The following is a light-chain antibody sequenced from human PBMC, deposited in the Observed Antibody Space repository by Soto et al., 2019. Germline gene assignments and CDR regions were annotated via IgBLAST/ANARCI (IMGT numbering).Light chain of an antibody. CDR1: TGAVTGGYY. CDR3: LLYYGGAQLI. Sequence: QTVVTQEPSLTVSPGGTVTLTCASSTGAVTGGYYPNWFQRKPGQAPRPLIYSTSNKHSWTPARFSGSLLGGKAALTLSGVQAGGGGGDYCLLYYGGAQLIFGGGTKLTVL. CDR2: STS. V-gene: IGLV7-43*01. J-gene: IGLJ2*01.